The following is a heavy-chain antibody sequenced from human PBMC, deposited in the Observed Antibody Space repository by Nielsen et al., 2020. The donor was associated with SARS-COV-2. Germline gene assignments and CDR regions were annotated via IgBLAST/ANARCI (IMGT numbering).Heavy chain of an antibody. V-gene: IGHV3-11*04. CDR3: VRDSSVVIWSGYPVD. J-gene: IGHJ4*02. CDR2: ISSSGETI. Sequence: GESLKISCAASGFTFSDYYMNWIRQAPGKGLEWLSYISSSGETIYYGESVKGRFTISRDNAKNSLYLQMNSLRAEDTAVYYCVRDSSVVIWSGYPVDWGQGTLVTVSS. D-gene: IGHD3-3*01. CDR1: GFTFSDYY.